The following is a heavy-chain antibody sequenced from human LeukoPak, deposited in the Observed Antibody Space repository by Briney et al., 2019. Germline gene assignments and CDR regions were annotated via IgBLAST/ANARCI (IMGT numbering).Heavy chain of an antibody. J-gene: IGHJ4*02. CDR2: ISPYTGNR. V-gene: IGHV1-18*01. Sequence: ASVKVSCKASGGVFTTYAISWVRQAPGQGLEWMGWISPYTGNRNYAQKFQGRVFMTTDTSTSTAYMELRSLRSDDTAVYYCARGGSVANYYFDSWGQGTLVTVSS. CDR3: ARGGSVANYYFDS. D-gene: IGHD5-12*01. CDR1: GGVFTTYA.